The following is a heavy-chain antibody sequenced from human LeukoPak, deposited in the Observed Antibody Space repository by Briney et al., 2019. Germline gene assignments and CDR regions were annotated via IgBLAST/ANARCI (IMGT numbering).Heavy chain of an antibody. CDR3: GGGGTYYYDSSGYYSGPYYFDY. J-gene: IGHJ4*02. D-gene: IGHD3-22*01. Sequence: SETLSLTCTVSGGSISSGSYYWTWIRQPAGKGLEWIGRMYTSGSTNYNPSLKSRVTISVDTSKHQFSLKLSSVTAADTAVYYCGGGGTYYYDSSGYYSGPYYFDYWGQGTLVTVSS. CDR1: GGSISSGSYY. V-gene: IGHV4-61*02. CDR2: MYTSGST.